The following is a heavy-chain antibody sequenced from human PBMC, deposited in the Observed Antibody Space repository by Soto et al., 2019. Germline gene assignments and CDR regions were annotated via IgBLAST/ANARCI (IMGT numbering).Heavy chain of an antibody. CDR1: GVSIDYHY. D-gene: IGHD6-13*01. CDR3: ARAAKAYSSRSQLDY. J-gene: IGHJ4*02. CDR2: VYHSGST. V-gene: IGHV4-59*11. Sequence: ASETLSLTCTVSGVSIDYHYWNWIRQPPGKGLEWIGYVYHSGSTKYSPSLESRVTISVDTSKNQFYLKMSYVTAADTAVYYCARAAKAYSSRSQLDYWGQGXLVTVSS.